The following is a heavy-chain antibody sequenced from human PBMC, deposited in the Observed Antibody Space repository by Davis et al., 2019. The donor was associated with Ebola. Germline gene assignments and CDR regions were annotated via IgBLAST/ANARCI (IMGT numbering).Heavy chain of an antibody. D-gene: IGHD3-10*01. Sequence: MPSETLSLTCAVSGGSISSSNWWSWVRQPPGKGLEWIGEISHSGSTNYNPSLKSRVTISVDKSKNQSSLKLSSVTAADTAVYYCAGDGDGGNFDYWGQGTLVTVSS. J-gene: IGHJ4*02. CDR1: GGSISSSNW. CDR3: AGDGDGGNFDY. CDR2: ISHSGST. V-gene: IGHV4-4*02.